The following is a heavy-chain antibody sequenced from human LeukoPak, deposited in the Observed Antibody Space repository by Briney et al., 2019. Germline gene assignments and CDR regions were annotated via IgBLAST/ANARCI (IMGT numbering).Heavy chain of an antibody. Sequence: PGGSLRLSCTASGFTFGDYAMSWFRQAPGKGLERVGFIRSKAYGGTTEYAASVKGRFTISRDDSKSIAYLQMNSLKTEDTAVYYCTRAGTGSISWYSSSPPDYWGQGTLVTVSS. J-gene: IGHJ4*02. CDR1: GFTFGDYA. CDR3: TRAGTGSISWYSSSPPDY. CDR2: IRSKAYGGTT. V-gene: IGHV3-49*03. D-gene: IGHD6-13*01.